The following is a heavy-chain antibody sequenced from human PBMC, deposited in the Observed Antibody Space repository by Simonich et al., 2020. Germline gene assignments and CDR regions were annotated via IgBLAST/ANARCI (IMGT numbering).Heavy chain of an antibody. D-gene: IGHD1-26*01. CDR3: ARGIVGASGAFDI. CDR1: GFTFSSYS. J-gene: IGHJ3*02. CDR2: ISSSSRYI. V-gene: IGHV3-21*01. Sequence: EVQLVESGGGLVKPGGSLRLSCAASGFTFSSYSMNWVRQALRKWREWVSAISSSSRYIYYADAVKGRFTITRDNAKNSLYLQMNSLRAEDTAVYYCARGIVGASGAFDIWGQGTMVTVSS.